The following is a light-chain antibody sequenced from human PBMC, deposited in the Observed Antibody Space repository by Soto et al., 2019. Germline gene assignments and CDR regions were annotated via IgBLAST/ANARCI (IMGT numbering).Light chain of an antibody. CDR3: QQSSSTVRM. V-gene: IGKV1-39*01. Sequence: DIQMTQSPSSLSASVGDRVTITCRARQSISSYLNWYQQKPGKAPKCLIYAASSLQSGVPSRFSGSGAGTDFTLKIRILQHEDFATYYCQQSSSTVRMFCHGTKVEIK. J-gene: IGKJ1*01. CDR2: AAS. CDR1: QSISSY.